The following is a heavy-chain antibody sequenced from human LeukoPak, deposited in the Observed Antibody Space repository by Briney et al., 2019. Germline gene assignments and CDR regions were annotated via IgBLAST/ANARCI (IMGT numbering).Heavy chain of an antibody. J-gene: IGHJ5*02. V-gene: IGHV1-18*01. CDR1: GYTFTSYG. Sequence: ASVKVSCKASGYTFTSYGISWVRQAPGQGLEWMGWISAYNGNTNYAQKLQGRVTMTTDTSTSTAYMELRSLRSDDTAVYYCARSNTMVRGVYWFDPWGQGTLVTVSP. CDR3: ARSNTMVRGVYWFDP. CDR2: ISAYNGNT. D-gene: IGHD3-10*01.